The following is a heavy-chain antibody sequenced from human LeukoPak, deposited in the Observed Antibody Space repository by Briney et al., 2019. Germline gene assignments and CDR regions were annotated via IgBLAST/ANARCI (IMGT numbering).Heavy chain of an antibody. D-gene: IGHD4-17*01. CDR3: ARARATVTRISSFDI. J-gene: IGHJ3*02. CDR2: ISFDGTHD. Sequence: GGSLRLSCATSGFTFSNYGMHWVRQAPGKGLEWVAVISFDGTHDFYADSVKGRFTISRDNSKNTLYLQMNSLRADDTAVYYCARARATVTRISSFDIWGQGTMVTVSS. V-gene: IGHV3-30*19. CDR1: GFTFSNYG.